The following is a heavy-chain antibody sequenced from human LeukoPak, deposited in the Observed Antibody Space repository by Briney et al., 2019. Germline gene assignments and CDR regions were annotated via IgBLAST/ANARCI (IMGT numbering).Heavy chain of an antibody. D-gene: IGHD1-1*01. Sequence: NPSETLSLTCAVSGGSISSSNWWSWVRQPPGKGLEWIGEIYHSGSTNYNPSLMSRLTISVDKSKNQFSLKLSSVTAADMAVYYCAKVVPAGTHYYYYYMDVWGKGTTVTVSS. CDR3: AKVVPAGTHYYYYYMDV. V-gene: IGHV4-4*02. CDR2: IYHSGST. J-gene: IGHJ6*03. CDR1: GGSISSSNW.